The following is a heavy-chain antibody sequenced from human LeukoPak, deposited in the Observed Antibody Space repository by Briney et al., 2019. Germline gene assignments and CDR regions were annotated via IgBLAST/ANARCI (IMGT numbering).Heavy chain of an antibody. CDR2: INPSGGST. CDR1: GYDFISYY. CDR3: AREDVVLVDAVRYYYYGMDV. D-gene: IGHD2-8*01. J-gene: IGHJ6*02. Sequence: ASVKVSCKASGYDFISYYMHWVRQAPGQGLEWMGIINPSGGSTSYAQKFQDRVTMTRDTSTSTVYMELSSLKSEDTAVYYCAREDVVLVDAVRYYYYGMDVWGQGTTVTVSS. V-gene: IGHV1-46*01.